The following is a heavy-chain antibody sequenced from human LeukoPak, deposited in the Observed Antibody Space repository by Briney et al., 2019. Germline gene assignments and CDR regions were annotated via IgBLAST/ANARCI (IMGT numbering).Heavy chain of an antibody. D-gene: IGHD6-19*01. CDR3: AKGPRDSSGWYYYYYGMDV. J-gene: IGHJ6*02. V-gene: IGHV3-30*18. Sequence: GRSLRLSCAASGFTFSSYGMHWVRQAPGKGLEWVAVISYDGSNKYYADSVKGRFTISRDNSKNTLYLQMNSLRAEDTAVYYCAKGPRDSSGWYYYYYGMDVWGQGTMVTVSS. CDR2: ISYDGSNK. CDR1: GFTFSSYG.